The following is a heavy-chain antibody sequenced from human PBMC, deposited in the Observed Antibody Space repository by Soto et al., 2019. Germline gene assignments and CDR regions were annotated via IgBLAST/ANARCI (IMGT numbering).Heavy chain of an antibody. V-gene: IGHV4-4*07. D-gene: IGHD1-7*01. CDR1: GGSITDYS. CDR2: ISINGDY. Sequence: QVQVKESGPGLLKPSETMSLTCTVSGGSITDYSWSWIRQSAGKGLEWLGRISINGDYNYHPSLRSRVTLSRETSKNQFSLHLSSVAAADTAVYYCAREIGDNWTYEVEWGQGTLVTVSS. J-gene: IGHJ4*02. CDR3: AREIGDNWTYEVE.